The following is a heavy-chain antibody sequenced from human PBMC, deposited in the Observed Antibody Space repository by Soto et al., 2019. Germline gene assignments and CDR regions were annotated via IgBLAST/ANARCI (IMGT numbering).Heavy chain of an antibody. D-gene: IGHD6-13*01. CDR1: GFTVDDYA. CDR2: ISWNSGSI. J-gene: IGHJ6*02. V-gene: IGHV3-9*01. Sequence: GGSLRLSCAASGFTVDDYAMHWVRQAPGKGLEWVSGISWNSGSIGYADSVKGRFTISRDKAKNSLHLQMNSLRAEDTALYYCAKLPGGLIAAAGIIDVWGPGTPVTVYS. CDR3: AKLPGGLIAAAGIIDV.